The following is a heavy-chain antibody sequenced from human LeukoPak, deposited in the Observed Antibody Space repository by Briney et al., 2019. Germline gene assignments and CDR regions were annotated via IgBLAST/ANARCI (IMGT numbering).Heavy chain of an antibody. D-gene: IGHD6-13*01. Sequence: SETLSLTCAVYGGSFSGYYWGWIRQPPGKGLGWFGEINHSGSTNYNPSLKSRVTISVYTSKNQFSLKLSSVTAAHTAVYYCARHGGAAAGNCGLSTWGYYYYYMDVWGKGTTVTISS. J-gene: IGHJ6*03. CDR1: GGSFSGYY. V-gene: IGHV4-34*01. CDR3: ARHGGAAAGNCGLSTWGYYYYYMDV. CDR2: INHSGST.